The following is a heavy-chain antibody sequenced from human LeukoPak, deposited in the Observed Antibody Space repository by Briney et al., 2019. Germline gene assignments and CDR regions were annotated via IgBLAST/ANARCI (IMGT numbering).Heavy chain of an antibody. CDR1: GFTFSSYS. CDR3: AGYRQPDDAFDI. Sequence: PGGSLRLSCAASGFTFSSYSMNWVRQAPGKGLEWVSGISWNSGSIGYADSVKGRFTISRDNAKNSLYLQMNSLRAEDTALYYCAGYRQPDDAFDIWGQGTMVTVSS. D-gene: IGHD5-18*01. V-gene: IGHV3-9*01. J-gene: IGHJ3*02. CDR2: ISWNSGSI.